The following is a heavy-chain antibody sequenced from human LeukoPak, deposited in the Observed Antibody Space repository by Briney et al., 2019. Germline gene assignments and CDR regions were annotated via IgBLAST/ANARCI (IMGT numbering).Heavy chain of an antibody. V-gene: IGHV3-30*02. Sequence: GRSLRLSCVVSGFRLSTYGMHWVRQAPGKGLGWVSFIRNVGNDKYYAQSVKGRLTISRDDSKNTQYLQMSSLRGEDTAVSYCATDFNWAWNYWGQGTLVTVSS. CDR1: GFRLSTYG. J-gene: IGHJ4*02. D-gene: IGHD7-27*01. CDR3: ATDFNWAWNY. CDR2: IRNVGNDK.